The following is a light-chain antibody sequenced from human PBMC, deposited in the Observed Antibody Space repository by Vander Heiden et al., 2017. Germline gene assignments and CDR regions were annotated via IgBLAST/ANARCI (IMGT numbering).Light chain of an antibody. CDR2: ATS. J-gene: IGKJ1*01. CDR1: QYISSY. Sequence: DMQMTQSPSSLSASVVDRVTVNCRVSQYISSYFNRYQHKPGKPPNIPIYATSSLQSGVPSRFSGSGSGTDFTLTISSLQPEAFTTYDCQQSFIHPWTFGHGTNVEIK. CDR3: QQSFIHPWT. V-gene: IGKV1-39*01.